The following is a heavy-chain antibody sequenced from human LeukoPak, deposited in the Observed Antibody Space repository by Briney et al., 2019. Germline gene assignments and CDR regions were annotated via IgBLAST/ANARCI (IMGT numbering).Heavy chain of an antibody. D-gene: IGHD3/OR15-3a*01. CDR2: EGSRGGT. CDR3: ASRTWTGPGYYAFDI. CDR1: GFTISYYA. J-gene: IGHJ3*02. Sequence: GGSLRLSCAASGFTISYYAVSWVRQAPGKGLEWVSAEGSRGGTYYADSVRGRFTISRDTSDNTLSLQMNSLRVEDTAVYLCASRTWTGPGYYAFDIWGQGTVVTVSS. V-gene: IGHV3-23*01.